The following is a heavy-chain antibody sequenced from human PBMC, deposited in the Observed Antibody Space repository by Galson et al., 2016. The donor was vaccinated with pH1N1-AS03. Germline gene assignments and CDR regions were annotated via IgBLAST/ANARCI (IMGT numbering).Heavy chain of an antibody. J-gene: IGHJ4*02. CDR1: GFTFSNLW. CDR3: ATGRGYYYEY. CDR2: VNGEGSST. V-gene: IGHV3-74*01. D-gene: IGHD3-10*01. Sequence: LRLSCAASGFTFSNLWMHWVRQGPGKGLVWVARVNGEGSSTTYADSVKGRFTISRDNAKNTVYLQMISLRAEDTAVYYCATGRGYYYEYWGQGTLVTVSS.